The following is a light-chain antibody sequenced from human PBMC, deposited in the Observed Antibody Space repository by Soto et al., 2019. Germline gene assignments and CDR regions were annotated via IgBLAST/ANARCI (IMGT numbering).Light chain of an antibody. CDR3: SAYTNIGTLV. Sequence: ALTQPASVSGSPGQSITISCTGTRDDVGGYNYVSWYQQYPGKAPKLMIYEVSYRPSGVSNRFSGSRSGHTASLSISGLQAEDEADYYCSAYTNIGTLVFGGGTKVTVL. V-gene: IGLV2-14*01. CDR2: EVS. CDR1: RDDVGGYNY. J-gene: IGLJ3*02.